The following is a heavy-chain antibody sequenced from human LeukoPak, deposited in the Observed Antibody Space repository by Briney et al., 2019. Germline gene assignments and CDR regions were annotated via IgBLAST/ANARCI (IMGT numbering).Heavy chain of an antibody. D-gene: IGHD3-3*01. CDR3: ASRSSIWSGYQDTLYYFDS. V-gene: IGHV4-59*01. CDR1: GRSISSYY. CDR2: IYYSGTT. J-gene: IGHJ4*02. Sequence: SQTLSLTCTVSGRSISSYYWSWIRQPPRKRLEWIGHIYYSGTTNYNPSLKSRVTISLDTSKNQFYLKLRSVTAADTAVYYCASRSSIWSGYQDTLYYFDSWGQGTLVTVSS.